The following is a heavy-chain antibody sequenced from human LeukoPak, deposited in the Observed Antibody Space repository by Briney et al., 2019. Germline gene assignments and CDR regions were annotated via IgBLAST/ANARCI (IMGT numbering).Heavy chain of an antibody. CDR3: ARDLRGYGAY. CDR1: GFTFSSYS. J-gene: IGHJ4*02. D-gene: IGHD2-15*01. CDR2: ISSSSSTI. V-gene: IGHV3-48*01. Sequence: GGSLRLSCAASGFTFSSYSMNWVRQAPGKGLEWVSYISSSSSTIYYADSVKGRFTISRDNAKNSLYLQMNSLRAEDTAVYYCARDLRGYGAYWGQGTLVTVSS.